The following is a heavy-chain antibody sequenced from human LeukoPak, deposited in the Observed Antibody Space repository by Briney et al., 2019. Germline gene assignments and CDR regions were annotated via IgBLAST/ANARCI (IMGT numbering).Heavy chain of an antibody. CDR3: AKAPGYSSGWYPSHFDY. V-gene: IGHV3-11*01. CDR2: ISSSGSTI. J-gene: IGHJ4*02. Sequence: GGSLRLSCAASGFTFSGYYMSWIRQAPGKGLEWVSYISSSGSTIYYADSVKGRFTISRDNAKNSLYLQMNSLRAEDTAVYYCAKAPGYSSGWYPSHFDYWGQGTLVTVSS. CDR1: GFTFSGYY. D-gene: IGHD6-19*01.